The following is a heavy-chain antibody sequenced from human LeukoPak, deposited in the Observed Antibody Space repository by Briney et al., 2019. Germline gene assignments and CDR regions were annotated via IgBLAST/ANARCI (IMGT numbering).Heavy chain of an antibody. Sequence: PGGSLRLSCAASGFTFSSYWMHWVRQAPGKGLVWVSRINSDGSSTSYADSVKGRFTISRDNAKNTLYLQMNSLRAEDTAVYYCARGPYDILTGYYNSGYFDYWGQGTLVTVSS. D-gene: IGHD3-9*01. J-gene: IGHJ4*02. CDR2: INSDGSST. CDR3: ARGPYDILTGYYNSGYFDY. V-gene: IGHV3-74*01. CDR1: GFTFSSYW.